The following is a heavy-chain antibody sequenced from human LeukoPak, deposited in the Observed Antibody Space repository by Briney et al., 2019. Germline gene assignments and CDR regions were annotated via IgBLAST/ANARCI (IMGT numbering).Heavy chain of an antibody. D-gene: IGHD4-11*01. CDR2: ISSSSSYI. V-gene: IGHV3-21*01. J-gene: IGHJ4*02. CDR1: GFTFSSYS. Sequence: GGSLCLSCAASGFTFSSYSMNWVRQAPGKGLEWVSSISSSSSYIYYADSVKGRFTISRDNAKNSLYLQMNSPRAEDTAVYYCARDPYSGLFDYWGQGTLVTVSS. CDR3: ARDPYSGLFDY.